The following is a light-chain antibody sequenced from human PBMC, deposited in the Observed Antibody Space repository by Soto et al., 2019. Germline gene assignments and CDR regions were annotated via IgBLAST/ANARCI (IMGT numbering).Light chain of an antibody. CDR3: QQYNNWPPVT. CDR2: GAS. J-gene: IGKJ2*01. Sequence: EIVMTQSPATLSASPGERATLSCRASQSVSSNLAWYQQKPGQAPRLLIYGASTRATGIPVRFSGSGSGTEFTLTISSLQSEDFAVYYCQQYNNWPPVTFGQGTKLEIK. V-gene: IGKV3-15*01. CDR1: QSVSSN.